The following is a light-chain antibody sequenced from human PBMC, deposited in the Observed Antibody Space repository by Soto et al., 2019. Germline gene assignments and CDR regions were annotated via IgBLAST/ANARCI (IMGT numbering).Light chain of an antibody. Sequence: EIVLTQSPGTLSLSPGKRATLSCRASQSVDSIYLAWYQQKPGQAPRLLIYGASSRATGIPDRFSGSGSDTDFTLTISRLEPEDFAVYYCHQYGNSPPWTFGQGTKVEIK. V-gene: IGKV3-20*01. CDR1: QSVDSIY. CDR2: GAS. CDR3: HQYGNSPPWT. J-gene: IGKJ1*01.